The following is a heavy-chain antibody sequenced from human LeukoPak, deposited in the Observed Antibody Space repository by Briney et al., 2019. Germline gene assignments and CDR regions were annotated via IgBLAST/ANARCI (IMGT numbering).Heavy chain of an antibody. V-gene: IGHV1-69*06. D-gene: IGHD6-6*01. CDR1: GGTFSSYA. J-gene: IGHJ5*02. CDR3: ASRRSGYLEYSRSSGFDP. CDR2: IIPIFGTA. Sequence: GASVKVSCKASGGTFSSYAISWVRQAPGQGLEWMGGIIPIFGTANYAQKFQGRVTITADKSTSTAYMELSSLRSEDTAVYYCASRRSGYLEYSRSSGFDPWGQGTLVTVSS.